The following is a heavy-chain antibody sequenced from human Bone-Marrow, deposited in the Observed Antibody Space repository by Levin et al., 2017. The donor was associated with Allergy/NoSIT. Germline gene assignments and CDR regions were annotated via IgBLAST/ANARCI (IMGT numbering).Heavy chain of an antibody. J-gene: IGHJ4*02. CDR1: GGSISGSS. D-gene: IGHD3-9*01. CDR3: ARERRYFDWLLPSYFDY. Sequence: SETLSLTCTVSGGSISGSSWGWIRQPPGKGLEWIGSIYHSGSTNYNPSLKSRVTILVDTSKNNFSLRLSSVTAAATAVYYCARERRYFDWLLPSYFDYWGQGTLVAVSS. V-gene: IGHV4-59*01. CDR2: IYHSGST.